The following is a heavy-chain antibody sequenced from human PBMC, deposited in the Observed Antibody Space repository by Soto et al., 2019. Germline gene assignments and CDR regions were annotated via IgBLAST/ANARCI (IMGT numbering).Heavy chain of an antibody. V-gene: IGHV5-51*01. Sequence: PGESLKISCKGSGYSFTSYWIGWVRQMPGKGLEWMGIIYPGDSDTRYSPSFQGQVTISADKSISTAYLQWSSLKASDTAMYYCARSPQDEDLSIAARHFDYWGQGTLVTVSS. CDR2: IYPGDSDT. CDR1: GYSFTSYW. J-gene: IGHJ4*02. CDR3: ARSPQDEDLSIAARHFDY. D-gene: IGHD6-6*01.